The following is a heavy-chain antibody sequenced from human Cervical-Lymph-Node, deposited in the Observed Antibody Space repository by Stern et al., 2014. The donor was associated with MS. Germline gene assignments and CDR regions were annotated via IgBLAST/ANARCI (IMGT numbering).Heavy chain of an antibody. Sequence: VQLVESGPGLVKPSETLSLTCTVSGGSISSGSYYWGWIRQPPGKRLGGFGSVHYMGNPSYTASLKSRATVPLAPPRTQFSLKLPSVTAADTAVYYCARHKISFSSGWFYFDYWGQGTLVTVSS. CDR2: VHYMGNP. CDR3: ARHKISFSSGWFYFDY. V-gene: IGHV4-39*01. J-gene: IGHJ4*02. D-gene: IGHD6-19*01. CDR1: GGSISSGSYY.